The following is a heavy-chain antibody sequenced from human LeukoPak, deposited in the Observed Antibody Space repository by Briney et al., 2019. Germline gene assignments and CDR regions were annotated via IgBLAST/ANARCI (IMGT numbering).Heavy chain of an antibody. V-gene: IGHV3-11*01. CDR2: ISSSGSTI. D-gene: IGHD6-19*01. CDR1: GFTFSDYY. CDR3: ARARSYSSGWYAFDY. Sequence: GGSLRLSCAASGFTFSDYYMSWIRQAPGKGLEWVSYISSSGSTIYYADSVKGRFTISRDNAKNSLYLQMNSLRAEDTAVYYCARARSYSSGWYAFDYWGQGTLVTVSS. J-gene: IGHJ4*02.